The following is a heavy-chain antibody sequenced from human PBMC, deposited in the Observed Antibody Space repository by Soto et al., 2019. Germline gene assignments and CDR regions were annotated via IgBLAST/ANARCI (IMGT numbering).Heavy chain of an antibody. J-gene: IGHJ4*02. V-gene: IGHV4-31*03. D-gene: IGHD3-9*01. CDR1: GDSISSGAYY. CDR3: AISRKCGLTCDH. CDR2: IHSSGSS. Sequence: QVQLQESGPGLVKPSQTLSLTCTVSGDSISSGAYYWSWVRQLPGKGLEWIGYIHSSGSSYYTPSLKSRLTISIDTSENQFSLNLNSVSAADTAVYYCAISRKCGLTCDHWGQGTLVTVSS.